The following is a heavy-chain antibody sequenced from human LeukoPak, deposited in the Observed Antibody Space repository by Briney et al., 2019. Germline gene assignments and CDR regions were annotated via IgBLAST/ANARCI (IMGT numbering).Heavy chain of an antibody. V-gene: IGHV4-4*07. J-gene: IGHJ4*02. CDR2: FYSSGTT. CDR1: GGSISNYY. D-gene: IGHD3-10*01. Sequence: PSETLSLNCTVSGGSISNYYWSWIRQSAGKGLEWLGRFYSSGTTHYSPSLNRRVTMSVDTSKNQFSLKLTSVTAADTAVYYCARATYYYALGSHFYYFDYWGQGTLVTVSS. CDR3: ARATYYYALGSHFYYFDY.